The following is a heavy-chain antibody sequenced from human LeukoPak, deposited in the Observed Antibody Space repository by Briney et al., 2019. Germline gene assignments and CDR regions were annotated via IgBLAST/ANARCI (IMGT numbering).Heavy chain of an antibody. CDR2: LTGSGGTT. D-gene: IGHD4-17*01. J-gene: IGHJ4*02. CDR3: AKEGGDYFDY. CDR1: GFTFRDYG. V-gene: IGHV3-23*01. Sequence: GGSLRLSCAASGFTFRDYGMSWVRQAPGKGLEWVSALTGSGGTTYYADSVKGRFTISRDNSKNTLYLQMNSLRPEDTAVYYCAKEGGDYFDYWGQGTLVTVSS.